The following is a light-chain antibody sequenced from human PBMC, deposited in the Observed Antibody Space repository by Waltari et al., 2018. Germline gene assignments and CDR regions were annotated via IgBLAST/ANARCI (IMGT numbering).Light chain of an antibody. J-gene: IGLJ2*01. CDR2: DVT. CDR3: SSYASSATLV. V-gene: IGLV2-14*03. Sequence: QSALTQPASVSGSPGQSITISCNGPSSDIGAYNYVSWYQIVPGKVPTLLIYDVTNRPSGVSNRFSGSKSAHTASLTISGLQAEDEAHYYCSSYASSATLVFGGGTKLTVL. CDR1: SSDIGAYNY.